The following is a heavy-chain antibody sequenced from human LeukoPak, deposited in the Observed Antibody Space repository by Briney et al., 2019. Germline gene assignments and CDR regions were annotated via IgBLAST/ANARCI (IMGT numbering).Heavy chain of an antibody. CDR2: IYSGGST. V-gene: IGHV3-53*01. D-gene: IGHD1-7*01. Sequence: RRSLRLSCAASGFTLSSKYMSWVRQAPRKGLEWVSVIYSGGSTYYADSVRGRFTSSRDNSKNTLYLQMNSLRAEDTAVYYCARGGMVELRGYYYYYGMDVWGQGTTVTVSS. CDR1: GFTLSSKY. CDR3: ARGGMVELRGYYYYYGMDV. J-gene: IGHJ6*02.